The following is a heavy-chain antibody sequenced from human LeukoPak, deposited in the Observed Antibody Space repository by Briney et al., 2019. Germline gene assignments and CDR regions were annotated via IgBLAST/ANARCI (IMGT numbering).Heavy chain of an antibody. CDR3: ARLQAPARGIYYYYMDV. J-gene: IGHJ6*03. V-gene: IGHV1-8*01. D-gene: IGHD3-10*01. Sequence: ASVKVSCKASGYTFTSYDINWVRQATGQGLEWMGWMNPNSGNTGYAQNFQGRVSMTRNTSINTAYMELSSLTSDDTAVYYCARLQAPARGIYYYYMDVWGKGTTVTVSS. CDR2: MNPNSGNT. CDR1: GYTFTSYD.